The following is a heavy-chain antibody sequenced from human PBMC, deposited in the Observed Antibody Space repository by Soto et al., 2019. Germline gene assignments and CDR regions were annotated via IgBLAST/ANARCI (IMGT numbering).Heavy chain of an antibody. J-gene: IGHJ4*02. D-gene: IGHD2-2*01. CDR2: INHRGIA. Sequence: SETLSLTCAVYGGFFSGNYWTWIRQPPGKGLEWIGEINHRGIANYNPSLKSRVTMSIDTSENQFSLRLTSVTAADTAVYYCARSVVEVAAAQGARRSYYFESWGQGTLVTVSS. CDR3: ARSVVEVAAAQGARRSYYFES. V-gene: IGHV4-34*01. CDR1: GGFFSGNY.